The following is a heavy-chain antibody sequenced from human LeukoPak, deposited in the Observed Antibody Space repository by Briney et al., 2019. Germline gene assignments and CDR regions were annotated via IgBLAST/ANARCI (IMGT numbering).Heavy chain of an antibody. CDR1: GFTFSSYW. CDR3: GLGGWLDY. V-gene: IGHV3-7*01. Sequence: PGGSLRLSCAASGFTFSSYWMSWVRQAPGKGLEWVANIKRDGSEKYYVDSVKGLFTISRDNAKNSLYLQMNSLRAEDTAVYYCGLGGWLDYWGQGTLVTVSS. CDR2: IKRDGSEK. D-gene: IGHD6-19*01. J-gene: IGHJ4*02.